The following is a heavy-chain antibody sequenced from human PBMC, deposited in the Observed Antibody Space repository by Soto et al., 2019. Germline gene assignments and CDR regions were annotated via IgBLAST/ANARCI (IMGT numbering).Heavy chain of an antibody. J-gene: IGHJ4*02. CDR3: ARDRVTVDY. V-gene: IGHV3-33*01. D-gene: IGHD5-18*01. Sequence: QVQLVESGGGVVQPGRSLRLSCAASGFTFSSYGMHWVRQAPGKGLEWVAVIWYDGSNKYYADSVKGRFTISRDNSKNSLYRQMNSLRAEDTAVYYCARDRVTVDYWGQGTLVTVSS. CDR2: IWYDGSNK. CDR1: GFTFSSYG.